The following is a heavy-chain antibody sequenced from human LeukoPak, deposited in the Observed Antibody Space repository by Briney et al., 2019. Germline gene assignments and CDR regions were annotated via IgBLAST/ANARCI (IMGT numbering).Heavy chain of an antibody. CDR2: IKPDGSEK. CDR1: GFTFSTYW. Sequence: GGSLRLSCAASGFTFSTYWMSWVRQAPGKGLEWVANIKPDGSEKYYVDSVKGRFTISRDNAKNSLYLQMNSLRPEDTAVYYCATRVFCGGDCYSSHGMDVWGPGTTVTVSS. D-gene: IGHD2-21*02. V-gene: IGHV3-7*03. CDR3: ATRVFCGGDCYSSHGMDV. J-gene: IGHJ6*02.